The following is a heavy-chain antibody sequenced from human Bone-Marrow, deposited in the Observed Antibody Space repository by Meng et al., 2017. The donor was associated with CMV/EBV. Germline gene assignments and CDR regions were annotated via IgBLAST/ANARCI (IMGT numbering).Heavy chain of an antibody. J-gene: IGHJ5*02. V-gene: IGHV1-69*05. CDR2: IIPIFGTA. CDR3: ARPRGLYGSGSYSYWFDP. CDR1: GTFRSYA. Sequence: GTFRSYAISWVRQAPGQGLEWMGGIIPIFGTANYAQKFQGRVTITTDESTSTAYMELSSLRSEDTAVYYCARPRGLYGSGSYSYWFDPWGQGTLVTVSS. D-gene: IGHD3-10*01.